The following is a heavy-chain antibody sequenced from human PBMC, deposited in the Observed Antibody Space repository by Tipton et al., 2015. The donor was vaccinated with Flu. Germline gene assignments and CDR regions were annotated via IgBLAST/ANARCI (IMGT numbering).Heavy chain of an antibody. V-gene: IGHV4-59*01. J-gene: IGHJ4*02. Sequence: TLSLTCTVSGGSISSYYWSWIRQPPGKGLEWIGYIYYSGSTNYNPSLKSRVTISVDTSKNQFSLKLSPVTAADTAVYYCASASGYALGFFGYWGQGTLVTVSS. CDR3: ASASGYALGFFGY. CDR2: IYYSGST. D-gene: IGHD5-12*01. CDR1: GGSISSYY.